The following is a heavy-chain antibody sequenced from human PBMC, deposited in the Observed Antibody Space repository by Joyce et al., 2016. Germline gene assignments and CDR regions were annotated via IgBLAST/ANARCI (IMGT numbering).Heavy chain of an antibody. V-gene: IGHV3-49*03. CDR1: GFTFGNYA. D-gene: IGHD6-19*01. J-gene: IGHJ2*01. Sequence: GSGFTFGNYAISWFRQAPGKGLEWVGFIRSKPYGGTTESAASVKGRFIISRDDSSGSAYLQMNSLKTEDTALYYCTRRRAERAVTSWFFDLWGRGTLVTVSS. CDR2: IRSKPYGGTT. CDR3: TRRRAERAVTSWFFDL.